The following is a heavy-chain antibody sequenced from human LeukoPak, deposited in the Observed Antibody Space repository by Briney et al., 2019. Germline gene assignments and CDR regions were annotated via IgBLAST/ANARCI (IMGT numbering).Heavy chain of an antibody. V-gene: IGHV7-4-1*02. J-gene: IGHJ4*02. CDR3: ARDHCSGGSCALDY. D-gene: IGHD2-15*01. CDR1: GYTFTSYA. Sequence: ASVKVSCKASGYTFTSYAMNWVRQAPGQGLEWMGWINTNTGNPTYAQGFTGRFVFSLDTSVSTAYLQISSLKAEDTAVYYCARDHCSGGSCALDYWGQGTLVTVSS. CDR2: INTNTGNP.